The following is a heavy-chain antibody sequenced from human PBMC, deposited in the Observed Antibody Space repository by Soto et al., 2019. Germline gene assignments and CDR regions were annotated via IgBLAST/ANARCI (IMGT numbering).Heavy chain of an antibody. V-gene: IGHV1-69*13. J-gene: IGHJ6*02. CDR1: GGTFSSYA. Sequence: ASVQVSCKASGGTFSSYAISWVRQAPGQGLEWMGGIIPIFGTANYAQKFQGRVTITADESTSTAYMELSSLRSEDTAVYYCARGRWEAAAGTYYYYGMDVWGQGTTVTVSS. CDR3: ARGRWEAAAGTYYYYGMDV. CDR2: IIPIFGTA. D-gene: IGHD6-13*01.